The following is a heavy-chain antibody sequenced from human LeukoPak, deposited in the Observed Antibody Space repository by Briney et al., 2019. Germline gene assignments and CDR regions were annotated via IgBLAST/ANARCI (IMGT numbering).Heavy chain of an antibody. CDR3: ACERYALWTGSTRDIAD. CDR1: GGTFSGYA. J-gene: IGHJ4*03. Sequence: SVKVSCTASGGTFSGYAISWVRQAPGQGLGWVGGIIPIFGTANYAQTLQGRVTITADESTSTAYMELSSLRAEDTAVYYYACERYALWTGSTRDIADWGQGTLVTVSS. D-gene: IGHD3/OR15-3a*01. CDR2: IIPIFGTA. V-gene: IGHV1-69*01.